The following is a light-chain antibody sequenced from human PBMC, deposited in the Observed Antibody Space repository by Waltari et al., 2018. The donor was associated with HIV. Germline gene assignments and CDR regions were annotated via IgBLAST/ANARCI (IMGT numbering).Light chain of an antibody. J-gene: IGKJ1*01. CDR2: QAS. CDR3: HQYASFSGT. CDR1: QNAGAF. Sequence: DIRLTQSPSTLSASAGARVAITCRAGQNAGAFLAGYQQKPGKPPKLLIFQASILEGGVPSRFSGSVSGSDFTLTINGLQSDDFATYYCHQYASFSGTFGQGTKVEHK. V-gene: IGKV1-5*03.